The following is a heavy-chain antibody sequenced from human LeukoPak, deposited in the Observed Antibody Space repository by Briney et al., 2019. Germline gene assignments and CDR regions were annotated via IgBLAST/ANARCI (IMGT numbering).Heavy chain of an antibody. CDR3: ARAGTTYYYDSSGFPFDY. CDR2: ISNTNSYI. J-gene: IGHJ4*02. Sequence: GGSLRLSCAASGFTFSSYSMNWVRQAPGKGLEWVAFISNTNSYIYYADSVKGRFTISRDNSKNTLYLQMNSLRAEDTAVYYCARAGTTYYYDSSGFPFDYWGQGTLVTVSS. D-gene: IGHD3-22*01. V-gene: IGHV3-21*01. CDR1: GFTFSSYS.